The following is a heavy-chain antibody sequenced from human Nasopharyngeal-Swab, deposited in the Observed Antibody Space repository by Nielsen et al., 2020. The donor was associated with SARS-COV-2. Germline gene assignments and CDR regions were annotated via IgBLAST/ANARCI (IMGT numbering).Heavy chain of an antibody. CDR2: INSDGSTT. V-gene: IGHV3-74*01. CDR3: AGGYRYFDL. J-gene: IGHJ2*01. Sequence: GGSLRLSCAASGFTFSSYWMHWVRQAPGKGLEWVSRINSDGSTTTYGDSVKGRFTISRDNAKNTLYPQVNSLRAEDTAVYYCAGGYRYFDLWGRGTLVTVSS. CDR1: GFTFSSYW.